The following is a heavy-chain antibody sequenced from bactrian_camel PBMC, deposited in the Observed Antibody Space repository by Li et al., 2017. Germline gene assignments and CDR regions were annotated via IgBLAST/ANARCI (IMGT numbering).Heavy chain of an antibody. CDR2: IYAEGEST. J-gene: IGHJ4*01. Sequence: VQLVESGGGLVQAGGSLTLSCVVSGVDYSTFCMAWFRQAPGKEREAVAAIYAEGESTYYADSVKGRFTISRDNAKNTLYLQLNSLKTEDTAMYYCATDQAGESRGQGTQVTVS. V-gene: IGHV3S1*01. CDR1: GVDYSTFC. D-gene: IGHD3*01. CDR3: ATDQAGES.